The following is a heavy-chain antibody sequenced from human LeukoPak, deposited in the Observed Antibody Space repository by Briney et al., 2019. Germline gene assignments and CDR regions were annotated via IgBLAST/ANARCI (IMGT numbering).Heavy chain of an antibody. CDR2: IKQDGSEK. Sequence: HPGGSLRLSCAASGFTFSSYWMSWVRQAPGKGLEWVANIKQDGSEKYYVDSVKGRFTISRDNAKNSLYLQMRSLTTEDSALYYCARTSGGYGYSGGPFDFWGQGTLVTVSS. V-gene: IGHV3-7*03. CDR3: ARTSGGYGYSGGPFDF. D-gene: IGHD2-21*01. J-gene: IGHJ4*02. CDR1: GFTFSSYW.